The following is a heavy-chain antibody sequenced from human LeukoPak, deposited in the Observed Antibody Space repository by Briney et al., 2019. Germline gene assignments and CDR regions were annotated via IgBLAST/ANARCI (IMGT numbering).Heavy chain of an antibody. V-gene: IGHV4-39*02. J-gene: IGHJ4*02. D-gene: IGHD3-3*01. CDR3: ASEHYDFWSGYLTPPSNY. CDR1: GGSISSSSYH. CDR2: IYYSGNT. Sequence: PSETLSLTCTVSGGSISSSSYHWGWIRQPPGKGLEWVGTIYYSGNTYYNPSLKSRVTISVDTSKNQFSLKLTSVTAADTAVYYCASEHYDFWSGYLTPPSNYWGQGTLVTVSS.